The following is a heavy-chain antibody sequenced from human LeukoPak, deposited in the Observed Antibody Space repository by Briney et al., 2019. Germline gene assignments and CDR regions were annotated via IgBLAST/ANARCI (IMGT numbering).Heavy chain of an antibody. Sequence: APVKVSCKASGYTFTGYYMHWVRQAPGQGLEWMGRIIPNSGGTNYAQKFQGRVTMTRDTSISTAYMELSRLRSDDTAVYYCASGLWFGELLPLDYWGQGTLVTVSS. J-gene: IGHJ4*02. D-gene: IGHD3-10*01. CDR3: ASGLWFGELLPLDY. CDR2: IIPNSGGT. V-gene: IGHV1-2*06. CDR1: GYTFTGYY.